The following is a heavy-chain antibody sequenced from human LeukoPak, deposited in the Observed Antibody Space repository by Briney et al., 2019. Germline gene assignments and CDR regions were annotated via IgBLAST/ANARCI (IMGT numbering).Heavy chain of an antibody. CDR1: GGSISGYY. Sequence: SETLSLTCNVSGGSISGYYWSWIRQPPGKTLEWIGYISYSGSTNYNPSLKSRVTISVDTSKNQFSLKLSSVTAADTAVYYCASQYSSSSGFDYWGQGTLVTVSS. D-gene: IGHD6-6*01. CDR3: ASQYSSSSGFDY. J-gene: IGHJ4*02. V-gene: IGHV4-59*01. CDR2: ISYSGST.